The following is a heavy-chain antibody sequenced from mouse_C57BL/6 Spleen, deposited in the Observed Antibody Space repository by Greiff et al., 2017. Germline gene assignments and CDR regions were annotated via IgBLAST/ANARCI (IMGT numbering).Heavy chain of an antibody. J-gene: IGHJ2*01. CDR3: ARVYDGYGYYFDY. Sequence: LVESGPGLVQPSQSLSITCTVSGFSLTSYGVHWVRQSPGKGLEWLGVIWSGGSTDYNAAFISRLSISKDNSKSQVFFKMNSLQADDTAIYYCARVYDGYGYYFDYWGQGTTLTVSS. CDR1: GFSLTSYG. CDR2: IWSGGST. D-gene: IGHD2-3*01. V-gene: IGHV2-2*01.